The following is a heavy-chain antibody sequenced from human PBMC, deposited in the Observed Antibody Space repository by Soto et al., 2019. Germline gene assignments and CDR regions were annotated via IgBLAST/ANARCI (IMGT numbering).Heavy chain of an antibody. V-gene: IGHV4-30-4*01. Sequence: SETLCLTCTVSGGSISSAGYCWSWIRQSPDKGLEWIGHIYDGGTTYSSPSLKGRVTISADTSETQFSLKLNSVSAADTAVYYCARGPSGDKVDYWGQGIQVTVSS. CDR1: GGSISSAGYC. CDR2: IYDGGTT. CDR3: ARGPSGDKVDY. D-gene: IGHD7-27*01. J-gene: IGHJ4*02.